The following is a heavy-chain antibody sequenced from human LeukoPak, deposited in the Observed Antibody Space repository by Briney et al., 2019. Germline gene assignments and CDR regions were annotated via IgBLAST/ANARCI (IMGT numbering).Heavy chain of an antibody. J-gene: IGHJ4*02. V-gene: IGHV6-1*01. CDR1: GDSVSSNSVA. Sequence: SQTLSLTCAISGDSVSSNSVAWNWIRQSPSRGLEWLGSTYYRSKWYNDYALSVKSRIAINPDTSKNQFSLQLDSVTPDDTAVYYCARSKNYAFDYWGPGALVTVSS. D-gene: IGHD1-7*01. CDR2: TYYRSKWYN. CDR3: ARSKNYAFDY.